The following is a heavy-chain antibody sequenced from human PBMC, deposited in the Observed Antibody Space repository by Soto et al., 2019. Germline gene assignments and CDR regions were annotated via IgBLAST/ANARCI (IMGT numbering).Heavy chain of an antibody. D-gene: IGHD1-1*01. Sequence: SETLSLTCTVSGGSISSYYWSWIRQPPGKGPEWIGYIYYSGSTNYNPSLKSRVTISVDTSKNQFSLKLSFVTAADTAVYYCARRYGYSFDYWGQGTLVTVSS. J-gene: IGHJ4*02. CDR1: GGSISSYY. CDR3: ARRYGYSFDY. V-gene: IGHV4-59*08. CDR2: IYYSGST.